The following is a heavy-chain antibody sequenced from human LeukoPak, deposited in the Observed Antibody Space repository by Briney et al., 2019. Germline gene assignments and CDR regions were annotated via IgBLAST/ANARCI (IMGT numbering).Heavy chain of an antibody. CDR3: ARQVFDSSGDDAFDI. CDR2: IYSGGST. Sequence: GGSLRLSCAASGFTVSSNYMSWVRQAPGKGLEWVSVIYSGGSTYYADSVKGRFTISRDNSKNTLYLQMNSLRAEDTAVYYCARQVFDSSGDDAFDIWGQGTMVTVSS. J-gene: IGHJ3*02. D-gene: IGHD3-22*01. CDR1: GFTVSSNY. V-gene: IGHV3-66*04.